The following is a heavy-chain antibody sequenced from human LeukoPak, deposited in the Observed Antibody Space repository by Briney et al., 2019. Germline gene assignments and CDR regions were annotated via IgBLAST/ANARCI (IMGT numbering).Heavy chain of an antibody. V-gene: IGHV3-23*01. CDR1: GFTFSSYA. Sequence: GGFLRLPCAASGFTFSSYAMSWVRQAPGKGLEWVSAITSSGGSTYHADSVKGRFTISRDNSKNALYLQMNSLRDEDTAVYYCVKGSSSSRPYYFDYWGQGTLVTVSS. D-gene: IGHD2-2*01. J-gene: IGHJ4*02. CDR2: ITSSGGST. CDR3: VKGSSSSRPYYFDY.